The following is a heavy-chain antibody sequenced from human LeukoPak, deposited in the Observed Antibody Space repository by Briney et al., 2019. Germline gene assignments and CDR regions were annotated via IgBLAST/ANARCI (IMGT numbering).Heavy chain of an antibody. D-gene: IGHD3-10*01. CDR3: AEGDRLDY. CDR1: GFTFSDSY. CDR2: ISGSGHDI. J-gene: IGHJ4*02. V-gene: IGHV3-11*04. Sequence: GGSLRLSCAASGFTFSDSYMTWVRQAPGKGVEWVAYISGSGHDINYSDSVKGRFTISRDNAKNSLYLQMNSLRAEDTAVYYCAEGDRLDYWGQGTLVTVSS.